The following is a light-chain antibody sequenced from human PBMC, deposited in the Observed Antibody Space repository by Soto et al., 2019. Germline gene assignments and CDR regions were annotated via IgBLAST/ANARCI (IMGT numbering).Light chain of an antibody. V-gene: IGLV2-8*01. CDR2: EVN. Sequence: QSALTQPPSASWSPGQSVAIACTGTSSDVGGYNYVSWYQQHPGKAPKLMIYEVNKRPSGVPDRFSGSKSGNTASLTVSGLHAEDEADYYCSSYAGSSNVFGTGTKLTVL. CDR3: SSYAGSSNV. CDR1: SSDVGGYNY. J-gene: IGLJ1*01.